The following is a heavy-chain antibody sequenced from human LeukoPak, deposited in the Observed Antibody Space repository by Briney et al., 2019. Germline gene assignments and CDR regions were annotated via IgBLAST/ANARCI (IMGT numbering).Heavy chain of an antibody. CDR2: INPSGGST. D-gene: IGHD1-14*01. J-gene: IGHJ4*02. V-gene: IGHV1-46*01. Sequence: ASVKVSCKASGYTFTSYGISWVRQAPGQGLEWMGIINPSGGSTSYAQKFQGRVTMTRDMSTSTVYMELSSLRSEDTAVYYCARGEIRNSNFDYWGQGTLVTVSS. CDR3: ARGEIRNSNFDY. CDR1: GYTFTSYG.